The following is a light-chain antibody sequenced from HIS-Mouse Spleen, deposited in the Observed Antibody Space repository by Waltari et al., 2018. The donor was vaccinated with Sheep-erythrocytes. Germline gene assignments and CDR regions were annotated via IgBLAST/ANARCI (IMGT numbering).Light chain of an antibody. V-gene: IGLV2-14*01. CDR1: SSDVGGYNY. Sequence: QSALTQPASVSGSPGQSITISCTGTSSDVGGYNYVSWYQQHPGKAPTLMIYEDSNRPSGDSHLCSGYKSGNTASLTISGLQAEDEADYYCSSYTSSSTWVFGGGTKLTVL. J-gene: IGLJ3*02. CDR2: EDS. CDR3: SSYTSSSTWV.